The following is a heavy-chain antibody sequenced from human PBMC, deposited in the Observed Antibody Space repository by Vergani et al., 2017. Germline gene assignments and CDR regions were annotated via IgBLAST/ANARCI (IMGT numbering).Heavy chain of an antibody. CDR3: ASDSRTCRSTSSYVGLDWFDP. CDR2: INPSGGST. D-gene: IGHD2-2*01. Sequence: QVQLVQSGAEVKKPGASVKVSCKASGYTFTSYYMHWVRQAPGQGLEWMGIINPSGGSTSYAQKFQGRVTMTRDTSTSTVYMELSSLRSEDTAVYYCASDSRTCRSTSSYVGLDWFDPWGQGTLVTVSS. V-gene: IGHV1-46*01. CDR1: GYTFTSYY. J-gene: IGHJ5*02.